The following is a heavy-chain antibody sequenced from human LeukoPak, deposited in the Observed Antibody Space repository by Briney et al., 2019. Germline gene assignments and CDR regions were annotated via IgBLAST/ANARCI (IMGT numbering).Heavy chain of an antibody. CDR3: ARQLYSGYDPDY. CDR1: GYSFTSYW. J-gene: IGHJ4*02. CDR2: IDPSDSYT. V-gene: IGHV5-10-1*01. Sequence: GESRRISCKGSGYSFTSYWISWVRQMPGKGLEWMGRIDPSDSYTNYSPSFQGHVTISADKSISAAYLQWSSLKASDTAMYYCARQLYSGYDPDYWGQGTLVTVSS. D-gene: IGHD5-12*01.